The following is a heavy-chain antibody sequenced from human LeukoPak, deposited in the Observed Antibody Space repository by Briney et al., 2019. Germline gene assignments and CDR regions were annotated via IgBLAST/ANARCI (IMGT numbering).Heavy chain of an antibody. CDR1: GGSISSDY. Sequence: PSETLSLTCTVSGGSISSDYWSWIRQPPGKGLEWIGSIYYSGSTYYNPSLKSRVTISVDTSKNQFSLKLSSVTAADTAVYYCARQPYSSSWYDYWGQGTLVTVSS. D-gene: IGHD6-13*01. CDR2: IYYSGST. V-gene: IGHV4-59*08. CDR3: ARQPYSSSWYDY. J-gene: IGHJ4*02.